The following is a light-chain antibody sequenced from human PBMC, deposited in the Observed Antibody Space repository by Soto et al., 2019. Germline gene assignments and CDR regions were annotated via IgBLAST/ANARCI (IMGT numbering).Light chain of an antibody. CDR1: QSISSW. Sequence: DIQMTQSPSTLSASVGDTVTITCRASQSISSWLAWYQQKPGKAPKLLIYKASSLETGVPSRFSGSGSGTEFTRTISSLQPDDFATYYCQQYNSYRTFGQGTKVDIK. CDR3: QQYNSYRT. V-gene: IGKV1-5*03. CDR2: KAS. J-gene: IGKJ1*01.